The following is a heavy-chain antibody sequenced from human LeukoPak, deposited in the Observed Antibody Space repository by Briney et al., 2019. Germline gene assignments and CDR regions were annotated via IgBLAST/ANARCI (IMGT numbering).Heavy chain of an antibody. J-gene: IGHJ3*02. Sequence: RPGGSLRLSCAASGFTFSSYAMSWVRQAPGKGLEWVSAISGSGGSTYYADSVKGRFTISRDNSKNTLYLQMNSLRAEDTAVYYCAKNGPIAVAGPYHDAFDIWGQGTMVTVSS. V-gene: IGHV3-23*01. D-gene: IGHD6-19*01. CDR1: GFTFSSYA. CDR3: AKNGPIAVAGPYHDAFDI. CDR2: ISGSGGST.